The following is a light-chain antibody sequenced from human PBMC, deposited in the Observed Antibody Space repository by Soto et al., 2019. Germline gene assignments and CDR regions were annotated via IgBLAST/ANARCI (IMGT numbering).Light chain of an antibody. V-gene: IGKV3-20*01. CDR1: QTISSSY. CDR3: HHYGSSPYT. CDR2: GAS. Sequence: EIVLTQSPGTLSLSPGERATLSCRASQTISSSYLGWYQQRPGQAPRLLIYGASSRATGVPDRFSSSGSGTDFTLTISRLEPEDFAVYYCHHYGSSPYTFGQGTKLQIK. J-gene: IGKJ2*01.